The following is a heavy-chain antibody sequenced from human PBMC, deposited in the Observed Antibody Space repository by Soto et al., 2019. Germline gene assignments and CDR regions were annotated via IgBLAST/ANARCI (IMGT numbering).Heavy chain of an antibody. CDR3: TRGLTTRTYYK. D-gene: IGHD3-10*01. J-gene: IGHJ4*02. CDR2: INPGGYSA. Sequence: QVQLVQSGADVKKPGTSVKISCTSSESTFSSSFVHWVRQSAGQGFEWMGIINPGGYSATYAQKFQGRLYVTRETTANTVYLELSRLTTQDTAIYYCTRGLTTRTYYKWGQGTLVTVSS. CDR1: ESTFSSSF. V-gene: IGHV1-46*01.